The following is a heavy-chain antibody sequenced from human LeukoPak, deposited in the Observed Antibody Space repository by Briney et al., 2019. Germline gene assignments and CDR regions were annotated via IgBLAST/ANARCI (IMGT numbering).Heavy chain of an antibody. CDR2: INAGNGNT. V-gene: IGHV1-3*01. CDR3: HGSGSPSDAFDI. D-gene: IGHD3-10*01. J-gene: IGHJ3*02. CDR1: GYTFTSYA. Sequence: ASVKVSCKASGYTFTSYAMHRVRQAPGQRLEWMGWINAGNGNTKYSQKFQGRVTITRDTSASTAYMELSSLRSEDTAVYYCHGSGSPSDAFDIWGQGTMVTVSS.